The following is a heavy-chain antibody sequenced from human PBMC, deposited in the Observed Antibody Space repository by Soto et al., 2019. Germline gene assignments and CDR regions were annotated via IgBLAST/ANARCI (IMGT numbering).Heavy chain of an antibody. Sequence: SETLSLTCTVSGGSISSGDYYWSWIRQPPGKGLEWIGYIYYSGSTYYNPSLKSRVTISVDTSKNQFSLKLSSVTAADTAVYYCAREVVLMVYAPTGGFDPWGQGTLVTVSS. V-gene: IGHV4-30-4*01. CDR2: IYYSGST. J-gene: IGHJ5*02. CDR1: GGSISSGDYY. D-gene: IGHD2-8*01. CDR3: AREVVLMVYAPTGGFDP.